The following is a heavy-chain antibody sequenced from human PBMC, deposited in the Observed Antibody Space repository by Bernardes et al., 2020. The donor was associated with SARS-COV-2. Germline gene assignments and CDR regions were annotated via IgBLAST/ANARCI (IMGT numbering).Heavy chain of an antibody. J-gene: IGHJ4*02. D-gene: IGHD1-26*01. CDR2: ISNDGNDK. Sequence: GGSLRLSCAASGFTFSRYGMHWVRQAPGKGLEWVAVISNDGNDKNYADSVKGRFTISRDNSKNTLYLQMNSLRAEDTAVYYCAKIVQAWEPTQFDHWGQGTLVTVSS. V-gene: IGHV3-30*18. CDR3: AKIVQAWEPTQFDH. CDR1: GFTFSRYG.